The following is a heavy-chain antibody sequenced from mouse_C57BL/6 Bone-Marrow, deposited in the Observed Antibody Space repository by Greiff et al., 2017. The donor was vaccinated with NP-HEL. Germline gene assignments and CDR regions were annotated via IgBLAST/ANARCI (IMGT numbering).Heavy chain of an antibody. CDR2: IYPRSGNT. V-gene: IGHV1-81*01. Sequence: QVQLQQSGAELARPGASVKLSCKASGYTFTSYGISWVKQRTGQGLEWIGEIYPRSGNTYYNEKFKGKATLTADKSSSTAYMELRSLTSEDSAVYFCARSGGYYGSSSGDFDVGGTGTTVTVSS. J-gene: IGHJ1*03. D-gene: IGHD1-1*01. CDR1: GYTFTSYG. CDR3: ARSGGYYGSSSGDFDV.